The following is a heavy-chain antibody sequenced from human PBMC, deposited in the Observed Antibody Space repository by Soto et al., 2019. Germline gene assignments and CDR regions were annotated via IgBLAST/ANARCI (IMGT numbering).Heavy chain of an antibody. Sequence: TLSLTCAVSGGSISSGGYSWSWIRQPPGKGLEWIGYIYHSGSTYYNPSLKSRVTISVDRSKNQFSLKLSSVTAADTAVYYCARGAPRYYDILTGPKAFDIWGQGTMVTVSS. V-gene: IGHV4-30-2*01. J-gene: IGHJ3*02. CDR2: IYHSGST. D-gene: IGHD3-9*01. CDR1: GGSISSGGYS. CDR3: ARGAPRYYDILTGPKAFDI.